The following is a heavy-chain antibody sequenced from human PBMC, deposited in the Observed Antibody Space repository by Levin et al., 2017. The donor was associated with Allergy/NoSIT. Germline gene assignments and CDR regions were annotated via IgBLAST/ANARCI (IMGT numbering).Heavy chain of an antibody. D-gene: IGHD3/OR15-3a*01. V-gene: IGHV3-9*01. CDR2: ITWNSGRI. CDR1: DFTFDLYA. CDR3: VKDRVSRSFNCFGT. J-gene: IGHJ6*02. Sequence: GGSLRLSCVGSDFTFDLYAMHWVRQTPAEGLQWVAGITWNSGRIDYADSVRGRFTVSRDNAKSSLYLQMNSLRRDDTALYFCVKDRVSRSFNCFGTWGQGTSVSVSS.